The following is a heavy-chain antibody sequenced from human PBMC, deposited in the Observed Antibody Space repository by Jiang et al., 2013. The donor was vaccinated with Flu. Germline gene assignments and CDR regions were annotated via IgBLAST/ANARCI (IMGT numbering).Heavy chain of an antibody. D-gene: IGHD4-17*01. CDR1: GASVSSGRFY. CDR2: IYTSGST. CDR3: AREDYGDYYFEY. Sequence: PGLVKPSETLSLNCTVSGASVSSGRFYWSWIRQPAGKGLEWIGRIYTSGSTNYNPSLKSRVTVSLDTSKNQFSLKLSSVTAADTAVYYCAREDYGDYYFEYWGQGTLVTVSS. J-gene: IGHJ4*02. V-gene: IGHV4-61*02.